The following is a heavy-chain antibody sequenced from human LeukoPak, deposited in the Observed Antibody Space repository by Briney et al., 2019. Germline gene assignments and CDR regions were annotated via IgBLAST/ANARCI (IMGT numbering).Heavy chain of an antibody. Sequence: GGSLRLSCAASGFAFSSYAMSWVRQAPGKGLEWVSALSGGSTYYADSVKGRFTISRDNAKNTLYLQMNSLRAEDTAVYYCARDRYCSGGSCYGDYWGQGILVTVSS. D-gene: IGHD2-15*01. CDR2: LSGGST. CDR3: ARDRYCSGGSCYGDY. J-gene: IGHJ4*02. V-gene: IGHV3-23*01. CDR1: GFAFSSYA.